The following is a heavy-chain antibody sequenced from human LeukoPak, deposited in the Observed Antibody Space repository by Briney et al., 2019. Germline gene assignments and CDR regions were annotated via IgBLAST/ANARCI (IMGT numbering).Heavy chain of an antibody. J-gene: IGHJ5*02. D-gene: IGHD2/OR15-2a*01. CDR1: GVIISSYA. Sequence: SGGSLRLSCAASGVIISSYAMSWVRQAPGKGLEWVSAINGRGDNTYYADFVKGRFTISRDNSKSTVYLQMNSLRTEDTAVYYCAKDRVSPGFNCFDPWGQGTLVTVSS. V-gene: IGHV3-23*01. CDR3: AKDRVSPGFNCFDP. CDR2: INGRGDNT.